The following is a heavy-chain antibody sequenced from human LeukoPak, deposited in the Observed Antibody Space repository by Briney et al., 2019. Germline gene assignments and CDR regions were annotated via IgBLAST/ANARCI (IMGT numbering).Heavy chain of an antibody. CDR3: VRDRGYCSGGTCYALWDY. CDR1: GFTCSNYW. CDR2: INEDGGDK. D-gene: IGHD2-15*01. Sequence: AGSLRLSCAASGFTCSNYWMTWVRQAPGKGLEWVAHINEDGGDKPYVDPVKGRFTISRDNAKNSLYMKMNSLRAEDTAMYYCVRDRGYCSGGTCYALWDYWGQGTLVTVSS. J-gene: IGHJ4*02. V-gene: IGHV3-7*01.